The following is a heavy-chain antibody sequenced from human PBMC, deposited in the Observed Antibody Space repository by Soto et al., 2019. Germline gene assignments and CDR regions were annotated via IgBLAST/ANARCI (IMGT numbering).Heavy chain of an antibody. CDR2: IYPGDSDT. CDR3: ARTDFWSSHPGDAFDI. J-gene: IGHJ3*02. CDR1: GYSFTSYW. D-gene: IGHD3-3*01. V-gene: IGHV5-51*01. Sequence: PGESLKISCKGSGYSFTSYWIGWVRQMPGKGLEWMGIIYPGDSDTRYSPSFQGQVTISADKSISTAYLQWSSLKASDTAMYYCARTDFWSSHPGDAFDIWGQGTMVTVSS.